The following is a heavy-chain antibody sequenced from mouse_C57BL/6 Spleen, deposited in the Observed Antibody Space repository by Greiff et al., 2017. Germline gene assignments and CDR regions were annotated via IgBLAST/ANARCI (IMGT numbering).Heavy chain of an antibody. D-gene: IGHD3-2*02. J-gene: IGHJ3*01. CDR2: ILPGSGIT. V-gene: IGHV1-9*01. Sequence: VQLQQSGAELMKPGASVKLSCKATGYTFTGYWIEWVKQRPGHGLEWIGEILPGSGITNYNEKFKGKATFTADTSSNTAYMQLSSLTTEDSAIYYCARRELRLPWFAYWGQGTLVTVSA. CDR3: ARRELRLPWFAY. CDR1: GYTFTGYW.